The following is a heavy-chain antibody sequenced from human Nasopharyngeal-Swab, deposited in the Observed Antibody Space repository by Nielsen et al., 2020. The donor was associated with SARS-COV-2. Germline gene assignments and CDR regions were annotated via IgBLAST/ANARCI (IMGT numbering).Heavy chain of an antibody. CDR1: GFTFSSYW. V-gene: IGHV3-7*04. CDR3: ARGHNWSFDY. J-gene: IGHJ4*02. Sequence: ETLSLTCAASGFTFSSYWMNWVRQAPGKGLEWVANIKQDGSEKPYVDSVRGRFTISRDNAKNSVYLQMNSLRAEDTAVYYCARGHNWSFDYWGQGTLVTVSA. CDR2: IKQDGSEK. D-gene: IGHD1-1*01.